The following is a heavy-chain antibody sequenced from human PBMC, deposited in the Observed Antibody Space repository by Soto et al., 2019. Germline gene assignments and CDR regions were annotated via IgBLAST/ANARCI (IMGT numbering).Heavy chain of an antibody. Sequence: QLQLQESGPGLVKPSETLSLTCTVSGGSISSSSYYRGWIRQPPGKGLEWIGSIYYSGSTYYDSYVKSRVTISVATSKYQFSLRLSSVTAADTAVYYCARQGRVLRCFDWLPTGFDYWGQGTLVTVSS. V-gene: IGHV4-39*01. J-gene: IGHJ4*02. D-gene: IGHD3-9*01. CDR1: GGSISSSSYY. CDR3: ARQGRVLRCFDWLPTGFDY. CDR2: IYYSGST.